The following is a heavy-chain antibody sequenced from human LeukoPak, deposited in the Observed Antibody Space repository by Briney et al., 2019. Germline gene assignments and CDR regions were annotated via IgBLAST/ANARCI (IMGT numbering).Heavy chain of an antibody. J-gene: IGHJ3*02. Sequence: SETLSLTCTVSGGSISSGGYYWSWIRQPPGKGLEWIAYIYHSGNTYYNPSLKSRVTISVDRSKNQFSLKLSSVTAADTAVYYCARTLSTTNDAFDIWGQGTMVTVSS. CDR2: IYHSGNT. V-gene: IGHV4-30-2*01. CDR1: GGSISSGGYY. D-gene: IGHD2/OR15-2a*01. CDR3: ARTLSTTNDAFDI.